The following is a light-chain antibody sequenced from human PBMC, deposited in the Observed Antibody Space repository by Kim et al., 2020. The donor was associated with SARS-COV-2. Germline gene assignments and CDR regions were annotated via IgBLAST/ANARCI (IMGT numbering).Light chain of an antibody. CDR3: LQYNSLWT. J-gene: IGKJ1*01. Sequence: SSRLAWYQQRPGQPPRLLIYAEDKRATGVPSRFSAGGSGTDFTLTISSLQSEDFAVYYCLQYNSLWTFGQGTKVDIK. CDR1: SSR. V-gene: IGKV3-15*01. CDR2: AED.